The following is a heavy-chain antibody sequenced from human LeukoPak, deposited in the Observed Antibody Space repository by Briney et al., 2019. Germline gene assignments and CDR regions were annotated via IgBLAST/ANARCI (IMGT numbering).Heavy chain of an antibody. J-gene: IGHJ6*04. CDR1: GGSFSGYY. CDR2: INHSGST. V-gene: IGHV4-34*01. D-gene: IGHD2-2*01. CDR3: ARGRGYCSSTSCYPLNYYYGMDV. Sequence: SETLSLTCAVYGGSFSGYYWSWIRQPPGKGLEWIGEINHSGSTNYNPSLKSRVTISVDTSKNQFSLKLSSVTAADTAVYYCARGRGYCSSTSCYPLNYYYGMDVWGKGTTVTVSS.